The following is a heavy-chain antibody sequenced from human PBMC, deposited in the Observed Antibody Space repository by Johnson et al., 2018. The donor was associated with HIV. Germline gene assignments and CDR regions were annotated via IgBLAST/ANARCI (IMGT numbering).Heavy chain of an antibody. J-gene: IGHJ3*02. V-gene: IGHV3-11*04. Sequence: QVQLVESGGGLVKPGGSLRLSCAASGITFSDYYMSWIRQAPGKGLEWVSYISSSGNTIYYADSVKGRVTISRDNAKKSLYLQMNSLRAEDTAVYYCARERGRIAADAFDIWGQGTMVTVSS. D-gene: IGHD6-13*01. CDR1: GITFSDYY. CDR2: ISSSGNTI. CDR3: ARERGRIAADAFDI.